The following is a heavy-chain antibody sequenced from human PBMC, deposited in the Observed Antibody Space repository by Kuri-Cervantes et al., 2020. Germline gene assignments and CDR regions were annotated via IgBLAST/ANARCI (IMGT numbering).Heavy chain of an antibody. J-gene: IGHJ3*02. D-gene: IGHD3/OR15-3a*01. Sequence: GSLRLSCAVSGGSISSSNWWSGVRQPPGKGLEWSGEIYHSGSTNYNPSLKSRVTISVDTSKNQFSLKLSSVTAADTAVYYCAREGRTGDAFDIWGQGTMVT. CDR3: AREGRTGDAFDI. CDR2: IYHSGST. V-gene: IGHV4-4*02. CDR1: GGSISSSNW.